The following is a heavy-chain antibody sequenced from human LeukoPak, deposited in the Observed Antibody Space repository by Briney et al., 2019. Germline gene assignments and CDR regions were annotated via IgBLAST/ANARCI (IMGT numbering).Heavy chain of an antibody. D-gene: IGHD2-15*01. Sequence: SETLSLTCTVSGGSISSSSYYWGWIRQPPGKGLEWIGSIYYSGSTYYNPSLKSRVTISVDTSKNQFSLKLSSVTAADTAVYYCARGPRIVVVRTQPGRKIMDVWGQGTTVTVSS. CDR2: IYYSGST. V-gene: IGHV4-39*01. CDR3: ARGPRIVVVRTQPGRKIMDV. J-gene: IGHJ6*02. CDR1: GGSISSSSYY.